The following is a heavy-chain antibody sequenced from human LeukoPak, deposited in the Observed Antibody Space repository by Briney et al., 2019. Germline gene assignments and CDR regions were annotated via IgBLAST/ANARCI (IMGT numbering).Heavy chain of an antibody. CDR2: IFYSGST. D-gene: IGHD3-10*01. CDR3: ARGLRGWSGGAHTWYYFEY. V-gene: IGHV4-59*08. CDR1: GGSITSYY. J-gene: IGHJ4*02. Sequence: SETLSLTCTITGGSITSYYWNWIRQPPGKGLEWIGYIFYSGSTYYNPSLKSRVTISVDTSKNQFSLRLTSVTAADTAVYYCARGLRGWSGGAHTWYYFEYWSQGTLVTVSS.